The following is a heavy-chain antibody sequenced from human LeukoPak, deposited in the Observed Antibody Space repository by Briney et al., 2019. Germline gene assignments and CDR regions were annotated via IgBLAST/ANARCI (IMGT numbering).Heavy chain of an antibody. J-gene: IGHJ4*02. D-gene: IGHD1-26*01. CDR1: GFSFSGHW. CDR2: ISGSGGST. Sequence: GGSLRLSCTASGFSFSGHWMHWVRQAPGKGLEWVSAISGSGGSTYYADSVKGRFTISRDNSKNTLYLQMNSLRAEDTAVYYCAKHTWELLGIVDYWGQGTLVTVSS. CDR3: AKHTWELLGIVDY. V-gene: IGHV3-23*01.